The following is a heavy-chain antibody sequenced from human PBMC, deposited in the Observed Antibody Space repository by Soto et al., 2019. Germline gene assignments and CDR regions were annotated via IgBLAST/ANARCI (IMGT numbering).Heavy chain of an antibody. CDR1: VFTFNRYT. V-gene: IGHV3-23*01. J-gene: IGHJ6*02. CDR2: ISGGVDST. Sequence: GGSLILSCAASVFTFNRYTFHWVRQPPGKGLEWVSAISGGVDSTFYADSVKGRFTISRDNSKNIQYLQMNNLRDEDTAIYYCAVGRVAAKPYHYYYGMDVWGQGTTVTVSS. CDR3: AVGRVAAKPYHYYYGMDV. D-gene: IGHD6-13*01.